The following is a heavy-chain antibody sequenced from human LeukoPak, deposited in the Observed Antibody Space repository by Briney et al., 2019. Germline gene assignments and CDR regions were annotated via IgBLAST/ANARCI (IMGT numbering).Heavy chain of an antibody. Sequence: GGSLRLSCAASGFTFDDYAMHWVRQAPGKGLEWVSGISWDSGSVDSADSVKGRFTISRDNARNSLYLQMNSLRAEDTALYYCAKGNSYHSSGLPLDYWGQGTLVTVSS. CDR2: ISWDSGSV. V-gene: IGHV3-9*01. J-gene: IGHJ4*02. CDR3: AKGNSYHSSGLPLDY. D-gene: IGHD3-22*01. CDR1: GFTFDDYA.